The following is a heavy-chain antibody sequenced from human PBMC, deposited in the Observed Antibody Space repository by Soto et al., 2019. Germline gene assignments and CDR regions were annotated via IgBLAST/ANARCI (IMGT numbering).Heavy chain of an antibody. CDR3: ASDGYDSSGYPLDY. Sequence: PGVSLRLSCAASGFTFSSYGMHWVRQAPGKGLEWVAVISYDGSNKYYADSVKGRFTISRDNSKNTLYLQMNSLRAEDTAVYYCASDGYDSSGYPLDYWGQGTLVTVSS. D-gene: IGHD3-22*01. CDR1: GFTFSSYG. J-gene: IGHJ4*02. V-gene: IGHV3-30*03. CDR2: ISYDGSNK.